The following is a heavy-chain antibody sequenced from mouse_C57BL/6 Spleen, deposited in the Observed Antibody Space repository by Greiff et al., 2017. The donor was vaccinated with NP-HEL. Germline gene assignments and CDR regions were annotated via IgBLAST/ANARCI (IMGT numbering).Heavy chain of an antibody. CDR2: INPYNGGT. CDR1: GYTFTDYY. CDR3: ARERGTGRYAMDY. V-gene: IGHV1-19*01. Sequence: VQLQQSGPVLVKPGASVKMSCKASGYTFTDYYMNWVKQSHGKSLEWIGVINPYNGGTSYNQKFKGKATLTVDKSSSTAYMELNSLTSEDSAVYYCARERGTGRYAMDYWGQGTSVTVSS. D-gene: IGHD4-1*01. J-gene: IGHJ4*01.